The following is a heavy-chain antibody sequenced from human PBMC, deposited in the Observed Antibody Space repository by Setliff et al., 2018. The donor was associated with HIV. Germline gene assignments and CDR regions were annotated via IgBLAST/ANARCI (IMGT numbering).Heavy chain of an antibody. CDR1: GYTFTAYG. D-gene: IGHD1-26*01. V-gene: IGHV1-8*01. J-gene: IGHJ4*02. CDR3: ARAGYLLHYFDS. CDR2: MNPNSGNT. Sequence: ASVKVSCKPSGYTFTAYGLSWVRQAPGQGLEWMGWMNPNSGNTGYAQKFQGRVTITADESTSTAYMELSSLRSEDTAVYYCARAGYLLHYFDSWGQGTLVTVSS.